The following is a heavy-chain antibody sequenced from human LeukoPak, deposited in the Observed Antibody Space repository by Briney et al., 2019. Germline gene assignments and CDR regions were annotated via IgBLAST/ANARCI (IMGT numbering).Heavy chain of an antibody. V-gene: IGHV3-20*04. Sequence: GGSLRLSCAASGFTFDDYGVSWVRQAPGKGLEWVSGINWNGGSTGYADSVKGRFTISRDNSKSTLYIQMNSLRAEDTAVYYCARAKPKNMVRGLIMRRESRYYFDYWGQGTLVTVSS. CDR2: INWNGGST. D-gene: IGHD3-10*01. CDR1: GFTFDDYG. CDR3: ARAKPKNMVRGLIMRRESRYYFDY. J-gene: IGHJ4*02.